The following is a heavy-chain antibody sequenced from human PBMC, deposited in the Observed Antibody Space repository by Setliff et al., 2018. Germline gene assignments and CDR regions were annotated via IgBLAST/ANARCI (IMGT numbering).Heavy chain of an antibody. D-gene: IGHD6-13*01. CDR1: GGSMSGFY. CDR2: ISDSGST. Sequence: SETLSLTCSVSGGSMSGFYWSWIRQPPGKELEWIGYISDSGSTRSKPSLKSRVTISVATPNNQFFLEMTSVTTADTAMYYCARAGDAAAGRKGVFEYWGQGSLVTVSS. J-gene: IGHJ4*02. V-gene: IGHV4-59*01. CDR3: ARAGDAAAGRKGVFEY.